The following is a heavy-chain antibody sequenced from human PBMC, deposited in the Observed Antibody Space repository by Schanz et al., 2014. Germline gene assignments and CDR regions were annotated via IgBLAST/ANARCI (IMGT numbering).Heavy chain of an antibody. CDR3: ARGGRTTYNYYYGMDV. J-gene: IGHJ6*02. D-gene: IGHD1-1*01. CDR1: GGSINTYY. V-gene: IGHV4-59*12. CDR2: VYSSGST. Sequence: QVQLQESGPGLVKPSETLSLTCTVSGGSINTYYWSWIRQPPGKGLEWIAYVYSSGSTNYNPSLRSRATISVETSKNQFSLKLSSVTAADTAVYYCARGGRTTYNYYYGMDVWGQGTTVTVSS.